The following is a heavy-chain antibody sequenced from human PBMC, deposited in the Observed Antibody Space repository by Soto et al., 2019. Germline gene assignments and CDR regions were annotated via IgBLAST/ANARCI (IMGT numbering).Heavy chain of an antibody. D-gene: IGHD6-13*01. CDR2: INHSGST. Sequence: SETLSLTCAVYGGSFSGYYWSWIRQPPGKGLEWIGEINHSGSTNYNPSLKSRVTISGDTSKNQFSLKLSFVTAADTAVYYCARRRAVGYSSSWYYWGQGTLVTVSS. CDR1: GGSFSGYY. CDR3: ARRRAVGYSSSWYY. J-gene: IGHJ4*02. V-gene: IGHV4-34*01.